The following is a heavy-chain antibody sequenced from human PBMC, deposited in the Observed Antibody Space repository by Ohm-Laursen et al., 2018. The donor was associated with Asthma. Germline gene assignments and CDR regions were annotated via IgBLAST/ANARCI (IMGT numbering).Heavy chain of an antibody. Sequence: SLRLSCAASGFTFRSYAMHWVRQAPGKGLEWVSTISGSGGSTYYADSVKGRFTISRDNSKNTLYLQMNSLRAEDTAVYYCAKERLSDSSGYYRDYWGQGTLVTVSS. CDR1: GFTFRSYA. D-gene: IGHD3-22*01. V-gene: IGHV3-23*01. CDR3: AKERLSDSSGYYRDY. CDR2: ISGSGGST. J-gene: IGHJ4*02.